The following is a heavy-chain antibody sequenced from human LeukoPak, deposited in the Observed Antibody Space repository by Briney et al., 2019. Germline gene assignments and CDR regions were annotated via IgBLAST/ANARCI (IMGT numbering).Heavy chain of an antibody. J-gene: IGHJ4*02. CDR1: GFTFSSYG. V-gene: IGHV3-33*01. Sequence: GGSLRLSCAASGFTFSSYGMHWVRQAPGKGLEWVAVIWYDGSNKYYADSVKGRFTISRDNSKNTLYLQMNNLRAEDTAVYCCARGDYYYDSSGYYYVWGQGTLVTVSS. D-gene: IGHD3-22*01. CDR3: ARGDYYYDSSGYYYV. CDR2: IWYDGSNK.